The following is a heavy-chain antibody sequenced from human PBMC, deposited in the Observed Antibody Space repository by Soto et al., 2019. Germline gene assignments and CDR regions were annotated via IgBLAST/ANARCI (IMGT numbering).Heavy chain of an antibody. CDR3: AAVGPYGDYGIWFDP. D-gene: IGHD4-17*01. V-gene: IGHV1-58*02. CDR2: IVVGSGNT. J-gene: IGHJ5*02. CDR1: GFTFTSSA. Sequence: ASVKVSCKASGFTFTSSAMQWVRQARGQRLEWIGWIVVGSGNTNYAQKFQERVTITRDMSTSTAYMELSSLRSEDTAVYYCAAVGPYGDYGIWFDPWGQGTLVTVSS.